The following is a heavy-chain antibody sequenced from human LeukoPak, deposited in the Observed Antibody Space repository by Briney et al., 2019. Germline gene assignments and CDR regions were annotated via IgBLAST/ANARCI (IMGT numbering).Heavy chain of an antibody. CDR2: LYLAGNT. J-gene: IGHJ6*02. Sequence: GESLRLSCVASGLTIGSRYMNWVRQAPGKGLEWVSALYLAGNTYYADSVRGRFTISRDNSKNTLYLQMNSLRAEDTAVYYCARDSHYCSSTSCYVRLGYYYGMDVWGQGTTVTVSS. V-gene: IGHV3-53*05. CDR1: GLTIGSRY. D-gene: IGHD2-2*01. CDR3: ARDSHYCSSTSCYVRLGYYYGMDV.